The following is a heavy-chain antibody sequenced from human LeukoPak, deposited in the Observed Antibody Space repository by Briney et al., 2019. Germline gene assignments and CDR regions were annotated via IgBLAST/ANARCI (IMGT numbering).Heavy chain of an antibody. CDR1: SGSISSSSYY. Sequence: PSGTLSLTCTVSSGSISSSSYYWGWIRQPPGKGLEWIGSSYYSGSTYYNPSLKSRVTISVDTSKNQFSLKLSSVTAADTAVYFCARLVTINTVTTARYWYFDLWGRGTLVTVSS. V-gene: IGHV4-39*01. CDR2: SYYSGST. CDR3: ARLVTINTVTTARYWYFDL. D-gene: IGHD4-17*01. J-gene: IGHJ2*01.